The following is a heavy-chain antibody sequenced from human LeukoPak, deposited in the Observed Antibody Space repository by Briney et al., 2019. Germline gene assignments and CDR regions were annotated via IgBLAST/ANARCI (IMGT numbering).Heavy chain of an antibody. V-gene: IGHV3-23*01. Sequence: GGSLRLSCAASGFTFSSYSMNWVRQAPGKGLEWVSGISPSGDIRYYADSVKGRFTISRDNSKNTLYLEVISLTAEDTAVYYCAKDDAWLRFGEWSQGTLVTVSS. CDR3: AKDDAWLRFGE. D-gene: IGHD3-10*01. CDR2: ISPSGDIR. J-gene: IGHJ4*02. CDR1: GFTFSSYS.